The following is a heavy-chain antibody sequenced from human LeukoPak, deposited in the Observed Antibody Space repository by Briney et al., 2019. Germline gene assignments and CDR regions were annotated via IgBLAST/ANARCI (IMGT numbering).Heavy chain of an antibody. CDR2: IWYDGSNK. D-gene: IGHD4-17*01. V-gene: IGHV3-33*01. J-gene: IGHJ4*02. Sequence: PGRSLRLSCAASGFTFSSYGMHGVRQAPGKGLEWVAVIWYDGSNKYYADSVKGRFTISRDNSKNTLYLQMNSLRAEDTAVYYCARDPIDYGAPARYFDYWGQGTLVTVSS. CDR1: GFTFSSYG. CDR3: ARDPIDYGAPARYFDY.